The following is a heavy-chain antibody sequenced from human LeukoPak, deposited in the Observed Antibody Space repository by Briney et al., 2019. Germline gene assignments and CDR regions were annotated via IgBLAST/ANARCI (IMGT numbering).Heavy chain of an antibody. CDR3: ARDAGRGDIPMALFY. J-gene: IGHJ4*02. D-gene: IGHD5-18*01. CDR2: IYYTGSP. CDR1: GGSISSDGYY. V-gene: IGHV4-31*03. Sequence: SETLSLTCTVSGGSISSDGYYWSWIRQHPGKGLEWIGYIYYTGSPYYNPSLKSRVTISVDTSENQLSLKLTSVTAADTAVYYCARDAGRGDIPMALFYWGQGTLVTVSS.